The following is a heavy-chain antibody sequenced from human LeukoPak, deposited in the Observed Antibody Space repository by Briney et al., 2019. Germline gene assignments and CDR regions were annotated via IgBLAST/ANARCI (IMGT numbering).Heavy chain of an antibody. Sequence: GGYLRLSCAASGFTFSSYAMSWVRPASGKGLEWVSAISGSGGSTYYADSVKGRFTISRDNSKNTLYLQMNSLRAEDTAVYYCAKDPTMIVVVIPDYWGQGTLVTVSS. CDR1: GFTFSSYA. D-gene: IGHD3-22*01. CDR3: AKDPTMIVVVIPDY. CDR2: ISGSGGST. V-gene: IGHV3-23*01. J-gene: IGHJ4*01.